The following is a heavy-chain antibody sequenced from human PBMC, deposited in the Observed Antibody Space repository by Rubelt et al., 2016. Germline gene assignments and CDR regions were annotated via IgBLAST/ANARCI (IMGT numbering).Heavy chain of an antibody. Sequence: QVQLVQSGAEVKKPGASVKVSCKASGYTFTSYGISWVRQAPGQGLEWMGWISAYNGNTNSAQKLQGRVTMTTDTATGTAYMELRSLRSDDTAVYYCARDRIRIAARQGWYFDLWGRGTLVTVSS. CDR3: ARDRIRIAARQGWYFDL. J-gene: IGHJ2*01. D-gene: IGHD6-6*01. CDR2: ISAYNGNT. V-gene: IGHV1-18*01. CDR1: GYTFTSYG.